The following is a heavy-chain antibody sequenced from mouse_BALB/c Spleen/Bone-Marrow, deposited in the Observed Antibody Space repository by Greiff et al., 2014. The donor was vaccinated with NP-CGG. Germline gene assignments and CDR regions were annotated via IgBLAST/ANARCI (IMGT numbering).Heavy chain of an antibody. CDR3: ARVGITTVDY. CDR1: GFTFSSYA. V-gene: IGHV5-6-5*01. Sequence: EVMLVESGGGLVKPGGSLKLSCAASGFTFSSYAMSWVRQIPEKRLEWVASISSGGSTYYPDSVKGRFTISRDNARNILYLQMSSLRSEDTAMYYCARVGITTVDYWGQGTTLTVSS. J-gene: IGHJ2*01. D-gene: IGHD1-1*01. CDR2: ISSGGST.